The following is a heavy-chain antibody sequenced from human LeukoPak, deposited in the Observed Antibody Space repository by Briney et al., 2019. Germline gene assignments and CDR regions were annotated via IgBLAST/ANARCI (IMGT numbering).Heavy chain of an antibody. D-gene: IGHD3-22*01. CDR2: ISDKGGGT. CDR3: AKAGHFAAYFDSSGQPHYYSYYIDV. Sequence: GGSLRLSCAASGFTFSGYAIRWVRQEPGKGREGVSTISDKGGGTYYADSVKGRFTISRDNSKKMLYLKMNSPRAEDTAVYYCAKAGHFAAYFDSSGQPHYYSYYIDVWGKGTTVTVSS. J-gene: IGHJ6*03. V-gene: IGHV3-23*01. CDR1: GFTFSGYA.